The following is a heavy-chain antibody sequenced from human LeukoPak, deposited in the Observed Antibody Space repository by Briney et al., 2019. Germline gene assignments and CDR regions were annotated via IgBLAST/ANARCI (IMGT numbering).Heavy chain of an antibody. CDR3: ATSSGLRVLVY. D-gene: IGHD5-12*01. CDR2: INPSGGST. Sequence: GASVKVSCKASGYTFTSYGISWVRQAPGQGLEWMGIINPSGGSTSYAQKFQGRVTMTRDTSTSTVYMELSSLRSEDTAMYYCATSSGLRVLVYWGQGTLVTVSS. J-gene: IGHJ4*02. CDR1: GYTFTSYG. V-gene: IGHV1-46*01.